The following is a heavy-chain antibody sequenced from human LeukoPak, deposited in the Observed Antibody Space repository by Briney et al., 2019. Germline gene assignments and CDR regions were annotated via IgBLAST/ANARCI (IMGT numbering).Heavy chain of an antibody. Sequence: SVKVSCKASGYTFTGYYMHWVRQAPGQGLEWMGRIIPIFGTANYAQKFQGRVTITTDESTSTAYMELSSLRSEDTAVYYCARLGDGYNLDYWGQGTLVTVSS. V-gene: IGHV1-69*05. CDR1: GYTFTGYY. CDR2: IIPIFGTA. J-gene: IGHJ4*02. D-gene: IGHD5-24*01. CDR3: ARLGDGYNLDY.